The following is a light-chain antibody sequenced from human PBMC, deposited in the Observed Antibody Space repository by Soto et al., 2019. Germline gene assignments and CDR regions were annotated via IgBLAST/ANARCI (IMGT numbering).Light chain of an antibody. CDR1: SSDVGGYNY. CDR3: SPYAGTVAHV. Sequence: QSVLTQPASVSGSPGQSITISCTGTSSDVGGYNYVSWYQQHPGKAPKLIIYDVSNRPSGISNRFSGSKSGDTASLTISGLQAEDEADYFCSPYAGTVAHVSGTGTRVT. CDR2: DVS. J-gene: IGLJ1*01. V-gene: IGLV2-14*01.